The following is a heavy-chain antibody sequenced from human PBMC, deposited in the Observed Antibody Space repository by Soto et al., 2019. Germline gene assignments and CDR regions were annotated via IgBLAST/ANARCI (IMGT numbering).Heavy chain of an antibody. D-gene: IGHD6-19*01. Sequence: QVQLVESGGGVVQPGRSLRLSCAASGFTFSSYGMHWVRQAPGKGLEWVAVIWYDGSNKYYADSVKGRFTISRDNSKNKLNQQMNSLRAEVTAVYYCARDNSLDIAVAYGGFDHWGQGTLVTVSS. CDR1: GFTFSSYG. CDR2: IWYDGSNK. J-gene: IGHJ4*02. V-gene: IGHV3-33*01. CDR3: ARDNSLDIAVAYGGFDH.